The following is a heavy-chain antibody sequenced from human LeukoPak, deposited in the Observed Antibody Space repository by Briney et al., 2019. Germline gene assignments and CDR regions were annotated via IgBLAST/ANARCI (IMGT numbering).Heavy chain of an antibody. CDR3: ARDSWLRSVGYCSSTSCYTFLDS. Sequence: PGGSLRLSCAASGFTFSSYAMHWVRQAPGKGLEWVAVISYDGSNKDYADSVKGRFTISRDNSKNTLYLQLNSLRAEDTAVYYCARDSWLRSVGYCSSTSCYTFLDSWGQGTLVTVSS. CDR1: GFTFSSYA. V-gene: IGHV3-30-3*01. J-gene: IGHJ4*02. CDR2: ISYDGSNK. D-gene: IGHD2-2*02.